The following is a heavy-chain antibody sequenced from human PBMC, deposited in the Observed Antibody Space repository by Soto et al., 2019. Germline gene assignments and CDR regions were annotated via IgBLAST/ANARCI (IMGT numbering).Heavy chain of an antibody. V-gene: IGHV1-18*01. CDR3: ARCYCSVGSCYTCWHFDL. J-gene: IGHJ2*01. Sequence: QVQLVQSGAEVKKPGASVKVSCKASGYTFNNYGISWVRQAPDKGFDGMGWISPYEGTTNNAQSFQARVTMTIDTSTNTADMELRSLRSDDTALYYCARCYCSVGSCYTCWHFDLWGRGTLVTVSA. D-gene: IGHD2-15*01. CDR2: ISPYEGTT. CDR1: GYTFNNYG.